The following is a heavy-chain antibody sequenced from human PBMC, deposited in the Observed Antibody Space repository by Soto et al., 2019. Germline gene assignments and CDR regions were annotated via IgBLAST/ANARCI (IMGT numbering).Heavy chain of an antibody. D-gene: IGHD5-12*01. V-gene: IGHV3-74*01. CDR3: ARETSGYSSYFDY. CDR1: GFTFSRYA. Sequence: GGSLRLSCAASGFTFSRYAMSWVRQAPGKGLEWVSRISGDGSSTSYADSVRGRFTISRDIAKNTVYLQMNSLRAEDTAVFYCARETSGYSSYFDYWGLGTLVTVSS. J-gene: IGHJ4*02. CDR2: ISGDGSST.